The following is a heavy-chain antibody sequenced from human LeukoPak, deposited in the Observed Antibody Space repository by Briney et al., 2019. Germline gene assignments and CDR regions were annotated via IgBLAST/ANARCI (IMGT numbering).Heavy chain of an antibody. J-gene: IGHJ4*02. CDR3: VRAGGESGNDWLDY. V-gene: IGHV3-7*01. CDR2: INQDGSEE. CDR1: GFTFSNYW. D-gene: IGHD5-12*01. Sequence: PGGSLRLSCAASGFTFSNYWMSWVRQAPGKGLEWVAHINQDGSEEHYMDSVKARFIISRDNAKNSLSLQMDSLRAEDTAGYYCVRAGGESGNDWLDYGGRGTWVPVSS.